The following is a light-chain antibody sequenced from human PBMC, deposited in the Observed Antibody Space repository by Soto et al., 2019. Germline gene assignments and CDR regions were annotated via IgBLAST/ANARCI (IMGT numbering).Light chain of an antibody. CDR1: NSNIGTNT. V-gene: IGLV1-44*01. CDR3: AAWDDSLGAYV. CDR2: TID. Sequence: QSALTQPPSASATPGQRVTIPCSGSNSNIGTNTVNWYQQLPGTAPRLLIYTIDQRPSGVPQRFSGSKTGTSASLAIGGLQSEDGADYYCAAWDDSLGAYVFGTGTKVTVL. J-gene: IGLJ1*01.